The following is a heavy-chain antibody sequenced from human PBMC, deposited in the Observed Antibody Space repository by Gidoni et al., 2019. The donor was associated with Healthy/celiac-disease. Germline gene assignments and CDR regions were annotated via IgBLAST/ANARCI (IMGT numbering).Heavy chain of an antibody. CDR3: ARALVGARGARLWYFDL. D-gene: IGHD1-26*01. CDR2: IYYSGST. Sequence: QVQLQESGPGLVKPSQTLSLTCTVSGGSISSGDYYWSWIRQPPGKVLEWIGYIYYSGSTYYNPSLKSRVTISVDTSKNQFSLKLSFVTAADTAVYYCARALVGARGARLWYFDLWGRGTLVTVSS. V-gene: IGHV4-30-4*01. CDR1: GGSISSGDYY. J-gene: IGHJ2*01.